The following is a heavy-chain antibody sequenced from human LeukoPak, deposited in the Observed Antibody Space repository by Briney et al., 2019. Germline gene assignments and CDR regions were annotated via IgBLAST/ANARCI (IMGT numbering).Heavy chain of an antibody. D-gene: IGHD5-24*01. J-gene: IGHJ4*02. Sequence: PSEPLSLTCTVSGGSISSSSYYWGWIRQPPGKGLEWIGRIYYSGSTCYNQSLKSRVTISVDTSKNQFSLKLSSETAADTAVYYCARHEVATISYFDYWGQGTLVTVSS. CDR2: IYYSGST. CDR1: GGSISSSSYY. CDR3: ARHEVATISYFDY. V-gene: IGHV4-39*01.